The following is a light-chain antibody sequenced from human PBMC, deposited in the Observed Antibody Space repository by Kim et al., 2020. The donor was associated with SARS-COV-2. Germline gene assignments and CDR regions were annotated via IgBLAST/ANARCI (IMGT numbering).Light chain of an antibody. Sequence: SYELTQPPSVSVSPGQTASITCSGDNLGDRYTCWYQQRPGQSPILVIYQDNKRPSGVPVRFAGSNSGNTATLTISGTRSMDEADYYCQAWDNYTMIFGGG. CDR3: QAWDNYTMI. J-gene: IGLJ2*01. CDR2: QDN. V-gene: IGLV3-1*01. CDR1: NLGDRY.